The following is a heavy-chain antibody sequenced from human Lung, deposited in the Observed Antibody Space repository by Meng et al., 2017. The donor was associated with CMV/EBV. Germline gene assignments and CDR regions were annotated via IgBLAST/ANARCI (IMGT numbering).Heavy chain of an antibody. V-gene: IGHV3-72*01. J-gene: IGHJ3*02. CDR1: GFIFSDHY. CDR2: AANKADSYTT. CDR3: TRGYSGIDIYAFDI. D-gene: IGHD1-26*01. Sequence: SCAGSGFIFSDHYIDWVRQAPGKGLEWVGRAANKADSYTTEYAASVKGRFTFSRDDSENSVYLQMNSLKSEDTAVYYCTRGYSGIDIYAFDIWGQGTXVT.